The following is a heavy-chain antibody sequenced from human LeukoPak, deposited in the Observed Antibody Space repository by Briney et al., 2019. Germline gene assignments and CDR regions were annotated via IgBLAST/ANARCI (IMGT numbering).Heavy chain of an antibody. CDR1: GFTFSSYA. D-gene: IGHD6-13*01. CDR2: MSYDGKNY. J-gene: IGHJ4*02. CDR3: AREWGAAADY. V-gene: IGHV3-30*04. Sequence: GGSLRLSCAASGFTFSSYAMHWVRQAPGKGLEWVAVMSYDGKNYYYADSVKGRFTLSRDNSKNTLYVQMNSLRREDTAVYYCAREWGAAADYWGQGTLVTVSS.